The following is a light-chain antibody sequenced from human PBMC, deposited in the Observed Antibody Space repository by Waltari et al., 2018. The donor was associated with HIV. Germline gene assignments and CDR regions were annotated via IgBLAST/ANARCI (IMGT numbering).Light chain of an antibody. Sequence: QSVLTPPPAVSAAPGQTVTISCSGSSSTIANNYVSWYQQLPGTAPKLLIYDNNRRSSGIPDRFSGSKSGTSATLAIAGLQTGDEADYYCGTWDTSLSAGVFGGGTKVTVL. CDR1: SSTIANNY. V-gene: IGLV1-51*01. CDR2: DNN. CDR3: GTWDTSLSAGV. J-gene: IGLJ2*01.